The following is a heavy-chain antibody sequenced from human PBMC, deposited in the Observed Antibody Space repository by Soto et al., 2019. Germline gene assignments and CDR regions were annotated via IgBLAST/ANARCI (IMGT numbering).Heavy chain of an antibody. CDR1: GYSFSSYL. CDR3: ARHGSGSYFDYYYGMDV. V-gene: IGHV5-51*01. Sequence: PGEFLQISCKGSGYSFSSYLIAWVRQMPGKGLEWTGIIYPGDSDTRYSPSFQGQVTISADKSISTAYLQWSSLKASDTAMYYCARHGSGSYFDYYYGMDVWGQGTTVTVSS. J-gene: IGHJ6*02. CDR2: IYPGDSDT. D-gene: IGHD1-26*01.